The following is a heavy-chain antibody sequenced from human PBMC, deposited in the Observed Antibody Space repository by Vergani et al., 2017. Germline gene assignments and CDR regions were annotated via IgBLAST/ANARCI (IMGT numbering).Heavy chain of an antibody. CDR2: IYSGGST. V-gene: IGHV3-53*02. D-gene: IGHD3-22*01. Sequence: EVQLVETGGGLIQPGGSLRLSCAASGFTVSSNYMSWVRQAPGKGLEWVSVIYSGGSTYYSDSVKGRFTISRDNSKNTLYLQMNSLRAEDTAVYYCASDSSGYSAEVWGQGTLVTVSS. CDR3: ASDSSGYSAEV. CDR1: GFTVSSNY. J-gene: IGHJ4*02.